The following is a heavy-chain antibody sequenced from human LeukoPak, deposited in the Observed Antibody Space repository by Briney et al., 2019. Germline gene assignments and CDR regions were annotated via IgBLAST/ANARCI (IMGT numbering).Heavy chain of an antibody. D-gene: IGHD6-6*01. CDR3: ARGEHSSFDY. V-gene: IGHV3-7*01. J-gene: IGHJ4*02. Sequence: GGSLRLSCAASGFTFSSYWMNWVRQAPGKGLEWVANIKEDGSEKYYVDSEKGRFAISRDNAKNSLYLQMNSLRAEDTAVYYCARGEHSSFDYWGQGTLVTVSS. CDR1: GFTFSSYW. CDR2: IKEDGSEK.